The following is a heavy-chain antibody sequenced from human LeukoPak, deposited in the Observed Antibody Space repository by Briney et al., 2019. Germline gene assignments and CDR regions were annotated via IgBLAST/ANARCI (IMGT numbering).Heavy chain of an antibody. CDR2: IYYSGST. Sequence: PSETLSLTCTVSGGSISSYYWSWIRQPPGKGLEWIGYIYYSGSTNYNPSLKSRVTISVDTSKNQFSLKLSSVTAADTAVYYCARLLYDSSGFNWFDPWGQGTLVTVSS. CDR1: GGSISSYY. V-gene: IGHV4-59*08. CDR3: ARLLYDSSGFNWFDP. J-gene: IGHJ5*02. D-gene: IGHD3-22*01.